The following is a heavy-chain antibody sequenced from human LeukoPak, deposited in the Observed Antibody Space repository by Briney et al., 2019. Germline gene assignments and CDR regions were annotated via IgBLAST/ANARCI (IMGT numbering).Heavy chain of an antibody. Sequence: GGSLRLSCAASGFTFSRNSVNWVRQAPGKGLEWVASIGTSSSYIYYLDSVKGRFTISRDNARKSLFLHMNRLRAEDTGVYYCARGVGGLAGSDGFDVWGQGTRVTVSP. CDR1: GFTFSRNS. CDR3: ARGVGGLAGSDGFDV. V-gene: IGHV3-21*01. D-gene: IGHD6-19*01. CDR2: IGTSSSYI. J-gene: IGHJ3*01.